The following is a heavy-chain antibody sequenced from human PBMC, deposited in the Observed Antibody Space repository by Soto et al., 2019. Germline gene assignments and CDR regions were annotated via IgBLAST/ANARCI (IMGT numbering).Heavy chain of an antibody. CDR1: GFTFSNYG. D-gene: IGHD3-10*01. CDR2: ILNDGSNR. CDR3: ARDDEYSGNGMDV. Sequence: QVQLVESGGGVVQPGRSLRLSCAASGFTFSNYGMHWVRQAPGKGLEWVAVILNDGSNRYHADSLKDPFTISRDNSKNTLYLQMNSLRAEDTAVYYCARDDEYSGNGMDVWGQGTTVTVS. J-gene: IGHJ6*02. V-gene: IGHV3-33*01.